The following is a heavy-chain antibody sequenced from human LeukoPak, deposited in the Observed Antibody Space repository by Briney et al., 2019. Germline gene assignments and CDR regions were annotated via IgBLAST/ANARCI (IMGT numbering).Heavy chain of an antibody. V-gene: IGHV5-51*01. Sequence: GVALQIYSPGYGYGFTSYWIGWVRPTTGKGLGWIGMIYSGDSDTSDRPSFQGQVTISADKSISTSYLQWSSLKATDTAMYYCARLPGSDSGFINFDYWGQRTLVTVS. CDR2: IYSGDSDT. CDR3: ARLPGSDSGFINFDY. D-gene: IGHD1-26*01. CDR1: GYGFTSYW. J-gene: IGHJ4*02.